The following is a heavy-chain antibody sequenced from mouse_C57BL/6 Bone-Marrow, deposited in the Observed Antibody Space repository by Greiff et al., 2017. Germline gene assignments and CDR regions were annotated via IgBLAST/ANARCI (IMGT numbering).Heavy chain of an antibody. D-gene: IGHD3-3*01. CDR2: FYPGSGSI. Sequence: VQLQQSGADLVQPGASVKLSCKASGYTFTEYTIHWVKQRSGQGLEWIGWFYPGSGSIKYNEKFKDQATLTADKSSSTVYMELSRLTSEDSAVYVWARHEDRPTGTGGYFDVWGTGTTVTVSA. CDR3: ARHEDRPTGTGGYFDV. J-gene: IGHJ1*03. CDR1: GYTFTEYT. V-gene: IGHV1-62-2*01.